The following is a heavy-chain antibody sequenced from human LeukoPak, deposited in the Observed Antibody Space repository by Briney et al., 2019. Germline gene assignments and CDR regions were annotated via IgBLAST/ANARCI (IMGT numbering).Heavy chain of an antibody. V-gene: IGHV3-30-3*01. CDR2: ISYDGSNK. J-gene: IGHJ6*02. CDR1: GFTFSSYA. Sequence: GRSLRLSCAASGFTFSSYAMHWVRQAPGKGLEWVAVISYDGSNKYYADSVKGRFTISRDNSKNTLYLQMNSLRAEDTAVYYCARGGFTIFGAVTPGDGMDVWGQGTTVTVSS. D-gene: IGHD3-3*01. CDR3: ARGGFTIFGAVTPGDGMDV.